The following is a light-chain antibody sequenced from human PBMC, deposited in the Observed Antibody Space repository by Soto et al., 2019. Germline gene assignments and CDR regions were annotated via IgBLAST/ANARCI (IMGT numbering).Light chain of an antibody. CDR2: GAS. CDR1: QSVSSSY. Sequence: DIVLTQSPGTLSLSPGERATISCRASQSVSSSYLSWYQQKPGQAPRLLNYGASSRATGIPDRFSGSGSGTDFTLTISRLEPEDFAMYYCQKYGSSPWTFGQGTKVEIK. J-gene: IGKJ1*01. V-gene: IGKV3-20*01. CDR3: QKYGSSPWT.